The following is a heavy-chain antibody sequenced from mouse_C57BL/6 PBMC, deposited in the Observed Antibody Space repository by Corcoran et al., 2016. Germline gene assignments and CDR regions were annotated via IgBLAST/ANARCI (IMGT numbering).Heavy chain of an antibody. CDR1: GYSFTSYY. CDR3: ARFDGYYRFAY. Sequence: QVQLQQSGPELVKPGASVKISCKASGYSFTSYYIHWVKQRPGQGLEWIGWIYPGSGNTKYNEKFMGKATLTADTSSSTAYMQLSSLTSEDSAVYYCARFDGYYRFAYWGQGTLVTVSA. V-gene: IGHV1-66*01. D-gene: IGHD2-3*01. CDR2: IYPGSGNT. J-gene: IGHJ3*01.